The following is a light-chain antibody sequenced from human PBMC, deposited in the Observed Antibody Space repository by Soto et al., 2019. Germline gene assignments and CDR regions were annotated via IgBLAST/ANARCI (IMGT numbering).Light chain of an antibody. V-gene: IGKV3-11*01. CDR2: DAS. J-gene: IGKJ5*01. CDR3: QQRSNWPPIT. CDR1: QSVSSY. Sequence: EIVLTQSPATLSLSPGERATLSCRASQSVSSYLAWYQQKPGQAPRLLIYDASNRAPGIPARFSGSGSGTDFSLPISSLAPQDFAVYYYQQRSNWPPITFSQGTRLEIK.